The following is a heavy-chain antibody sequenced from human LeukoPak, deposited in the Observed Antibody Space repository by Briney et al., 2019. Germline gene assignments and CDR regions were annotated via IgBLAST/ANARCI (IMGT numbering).Heavy chain of an antibody. CDR2: IYHSGST. V-gene: IGHV4-38-2*02. CDR1: GYSISSGHY. D-gene: IGHD2-2*01. J-gene: IGHJ5*02. CDR3: ARDLLNRYCSSTSCPGWFDP. Sequence: SETLSLTCAVSGYSISSGHYWGWIRQPPGKGLEWIGSIYHSGSTYYNPSLKSRVTISVDTSKNQFSLKLSSVTAADTAVYYCARDLLNRYCSSTSCPGWFDPWGQGTLVTVSS.